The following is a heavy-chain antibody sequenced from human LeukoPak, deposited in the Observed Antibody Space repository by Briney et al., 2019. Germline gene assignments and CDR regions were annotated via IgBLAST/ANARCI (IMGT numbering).Heavy chain of an antibody. V-gene: IGHV4-59*02. J-gene: IGHJ4*02. Sequence: SETLSLTCTVSGASVSSHYWSWIRQPPGEGLEWIGYIHNSGSTNYNPSFKSRVTISIDTSTNQFSLKLSSVTAADTAVYYCARTGFSSGPFADHWGQGTLVTVSS. CDR3: ARTGFSSGPFADH. D-gene: IGHD2-8*02. CDR1: GASVSSHY. CDR2: IHNSGST.